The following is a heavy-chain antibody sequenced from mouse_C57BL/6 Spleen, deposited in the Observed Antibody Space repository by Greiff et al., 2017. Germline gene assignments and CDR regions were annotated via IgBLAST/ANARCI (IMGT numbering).Heavy chain of an antibody. Sequence: QVQLQQPGAELARPGASVKLSCKASGYTFTSYGISWVKQRTGQGLEWIGEIYPRSGNTYYHEKFKGKATLTADKSSSTAYMELRSLTSEDSAVYFCARWGMVTRAWFAYWGQGTLVTVSA. V-gene: IGHV1-81*01. D-gene: IGHD2-2*01. CDR1: GYTFTSYG. J-gene: IGHJ3*01. CDR2: IYPRSGNT. CDR3: ARWGMVTRAWFAY.